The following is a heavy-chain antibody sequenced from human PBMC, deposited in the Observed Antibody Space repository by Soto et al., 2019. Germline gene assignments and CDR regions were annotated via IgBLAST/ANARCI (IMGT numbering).Heavy chain of an antibody. CDR2: IYYSGST. V-gene: IGHV4-59*08. J-gene: IGHJ5*02. D-gene: IGHD5-18*01. Sequence: QVQLQESGPGLVKPSETLSLTCTVSGGSISSYYWSWIRQPHGKGLEWIGYIYYSGSTNYNPSLKSRVTRSVDTSKNQFSLKRSSVTAADTAVYYCARGGERSWIQLWSWGQGTLVTFSS. CDR3: ARGGERSWIQLWS. CDR1: GGSISSYY.